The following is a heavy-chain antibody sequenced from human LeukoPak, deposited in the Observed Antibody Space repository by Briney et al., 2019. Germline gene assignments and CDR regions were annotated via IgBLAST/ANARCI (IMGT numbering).Heavy chain of an antibody. Sequence: PSETLSLTCTVSGGSISSGSYYWSWIRQPAGKGLEWIGRIYTSGSTNYNPSLKSRVTISVDTFKNQFSLKLSSVTAADTAVYYCARDEVAGRFDYWGQGTLVTVSS. J-gene: IGHJ4*02. CDR2: IYTSGST. CDR1: GGSISSGSYY. D-gene: IGHD6-19*01. CDR3: ARDEVAGRFDY. V-gene: IGHV4-61*02.